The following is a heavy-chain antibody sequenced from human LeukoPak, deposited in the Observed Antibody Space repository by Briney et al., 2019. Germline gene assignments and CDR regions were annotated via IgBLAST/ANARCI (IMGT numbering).Heavy chain of an antibody. CDR3: ARNSAAAGKEDYYGMDV. V-gene: IGHV1-2*02. D-gene: IGHD6-13*01. CDR1: GYTFTGYY. J-gene: IGHJ6*02. CDR2: INPNSGGT. Sequence: ASVKVSCKASGYTFTGYYMHWVRQAPGQGLEWMGWINPNSGGTNYAQKFQGRVTMTRDPSISPAYMELSRLRSDDTAVYYCARNSAAAGKEDYYGMDVWGQGTTVTVSS.